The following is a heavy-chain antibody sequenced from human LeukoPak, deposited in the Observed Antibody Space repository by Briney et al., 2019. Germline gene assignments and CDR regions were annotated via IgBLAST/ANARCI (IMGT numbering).Heavy chain of an antibody. J-gene: IGHJ4*02. CDR1: GVSISSSSYY. CDR3: SRPKRIPAAGVDY. D-gene: IGHD6-13*01. CDR2: IYYSGST. V-gene: IGHV4-39*01. Sequence: SETLSLTCTVSGVSISSSSYYWGWVRQPPGKGLEWIGSIYYSGSTYYNPSLKSRVTISLDTSKNQFSLKLSSVTAADTAVYYCSRPKRIPAAGVDYWLQGSLVTVSS.